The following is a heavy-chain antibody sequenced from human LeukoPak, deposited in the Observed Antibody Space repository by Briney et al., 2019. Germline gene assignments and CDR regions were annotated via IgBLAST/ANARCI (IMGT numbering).Heavy chain of an antibody. D-gene: IGHD4-23*01. CDR2: ISSSSSTI. J-gene: IGHJ4*02. CDR3: VRGATAVTRHLDY. Sequence: PGGSLRLSCAASGFTFSSYSMNWVRQAPGKGLEWVSYISSSSSTIYYADSVKGRFTISRDNAENSLYLQMNSLRPEDTAVYYCVRGATAVTRHLDYWGQGTLVTVSS. CDR1: GFTFSSYS. V-gene: IGHV3-48*01.